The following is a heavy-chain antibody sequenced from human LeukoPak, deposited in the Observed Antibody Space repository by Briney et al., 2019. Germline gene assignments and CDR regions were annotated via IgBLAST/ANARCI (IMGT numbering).Heavy chain of an antibody. CDR2: IKSKTDGGTT. J-gene: IGHJ3*02. V-gene: IGHV3-15*01. CDR1: GFTFSNAW. Sequence: GGSLRLSCAASGFTFSNAWMSWVCQAPGKGLEWVGRIKSKTDGGTTDYAAPVKGRFTISRDESKNTAYLQMNSLKTEDTAVYYCARDQDNWNDESWVLAFDIWGQGTMVTVSS. CDR3: ARDQDNWNDESWVLAFDI. D-gene: IGHD1-20*01.